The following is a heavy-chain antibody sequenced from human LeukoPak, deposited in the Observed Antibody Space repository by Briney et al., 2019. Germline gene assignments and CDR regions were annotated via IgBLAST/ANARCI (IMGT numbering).Heavy chain of an antibody. D-gene: IGHD6-19*01. J-gene: IGHJ4*02. CDR2: ISGSGAFT. CDR1: GFTFSSHG. Sequence: GGSLRLSCAASGFTFSSHGMSWVRQAPGKGLEWVSAISGSGAFTDYADSVKGRFTISRDNPKNTLYLQMNSLRAEDTAVYYCAKRSAESSGYFDYWGQGTLVTVSS. CDR3: AKRSAESSGYFDY. V-gene: IGHV3-23*01.